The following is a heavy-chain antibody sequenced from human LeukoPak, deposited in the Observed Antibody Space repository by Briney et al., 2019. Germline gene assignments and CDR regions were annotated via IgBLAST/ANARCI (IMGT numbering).Heavy chain of an antibody. CDR2: VNPNSGGT. J-gene: IGHJ6*03. CDR1: GYTFTGYY. V-gene: IGHV1-2*02. CDR3: ARGNSGYRYYYYYMDV. Sequence: GASVKVSCKASGYTFTGYYMHWVRQAPGQGLEGMGWVNPNSGGTNYAQKFQGRVTMTRDTSISTAYMELSRLRSDDTAVYYCARGNSGYRYYYYYMDVWGKGTTVTISS. D-gene: IGHD5-12*01.